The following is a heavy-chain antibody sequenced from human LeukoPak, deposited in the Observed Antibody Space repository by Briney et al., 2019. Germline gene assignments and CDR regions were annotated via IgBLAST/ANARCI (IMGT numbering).Heavy chain of an antibody. Sequence: NSGGSLRLSCAASGFTFSNYAMSWVRQAPGKGLERVGRIKSKTDGGTTDYAAPVKGRFTISRDDSKNTLYLQMNSPKTEDTAVYYCTTEPNYYDSSGYYRFERGNYFDYWGQGTLVTVSS. CDR1: GFTFSNYA. V-gene: IGHV3-15*01. J-gene: IGHJ4*02. D-gene: IGHD3-22*01. CDR2: IKSKTDGGTT. CDR3: TTEPNYYDSSGYYRFERGNYFDY.